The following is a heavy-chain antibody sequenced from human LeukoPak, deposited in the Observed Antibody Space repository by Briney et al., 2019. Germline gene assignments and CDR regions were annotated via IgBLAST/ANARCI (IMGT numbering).Heavy chain of an antibody. CDR1: GFAFSSYV. J-gene: IGHJ4*02. D-gene: IGHD5-18*01. CDR3: ARDGDRKQYTYGYFDY. CDR2: ISGSGGST. Sequence: GGSLRLSCAASGFAFSSYVMSWVRQAPGKGLEWVSAISGSGGSTYYADSVKGRFTVSRDNSKNTLSLQMNSLRAEDTAVYYCARDGDRKQYTYGYFDYWGQGTLVTVSS. V-gene: IGHV3-23*01.